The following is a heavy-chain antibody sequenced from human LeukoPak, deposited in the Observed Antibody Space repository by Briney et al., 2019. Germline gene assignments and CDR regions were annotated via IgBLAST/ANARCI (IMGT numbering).Heavy chain of an antibody. V-gene: IGHV4-39*02. CDR1: GDSISSGNYY. J-gene: IGHJ4*02. D-gene: IGHD3-10*01. Sequence: SETLSLTCSVSGDSISSGNYYWGWIRQPPGKGLEWIGSMSNTGNTFYEASLKSRVTIFVDTSKNHFSLKLSSVTAADTAVYYCARDPGFRFDYWGQGTLVTVSS. CDR2: MSNTGNT. CDR3: ARDPGFRFDY.